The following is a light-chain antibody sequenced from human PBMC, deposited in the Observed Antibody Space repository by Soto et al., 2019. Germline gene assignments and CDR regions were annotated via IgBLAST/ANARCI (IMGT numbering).Light chain of an antibody. CDR3: QQYGSSGT. J-gene: IGKJ3*01. Sequence: EIVLTQSPGTLSLSPGERATLSCRASQSVSNNYLAWYQQKPGQAPRPLIYGASNRATGIPDRFSGSGSGTDFTLTISRLEPEDFAVYYCQQYGSSGTFGPGPNVDIK. CDR1: QSVSNNY. V-gene: IGKV3-20*01. CDR2: GAS.